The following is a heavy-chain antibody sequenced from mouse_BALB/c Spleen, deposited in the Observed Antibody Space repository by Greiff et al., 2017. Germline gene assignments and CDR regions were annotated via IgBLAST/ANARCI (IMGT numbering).Heavy chain of an antibody. D-gene: IGHD2-4*01. CDR3: ARGDYDAGDY. CDR2: ISTYYGDA. Sequence: VKVVESGAELVRPGVSVKISCKGSGYTFTDYAMHWVKQSHAKSLEWIGVISTYYGDASYNQKFKGKATMTVDKSSSTAYMELARLTSEDSAIYYCARGDYDAGDYWGQGTTLTVSS. J-gene: IGHJ2*01. V-gene: IGHV1S137*01. CDR1: GYTFTDYA.